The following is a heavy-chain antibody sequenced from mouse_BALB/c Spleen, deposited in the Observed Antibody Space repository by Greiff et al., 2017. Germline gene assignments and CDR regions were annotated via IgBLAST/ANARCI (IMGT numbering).Heavy chain of an antibody. CDR3: TRSNWEGFAY. CDR2: INPSNGGT. D-gene: IGHD4-1*01. V-gene: IGHV1S81*02. CDR1: GYTFTSYY. J-gene: IGHJ3*01. Sequence: VKLVESGAELVKPGASVKLSCKASGYTFTSYYMYWVKQRPGQGLEWIGEINPSNGGTNFNEKFKSKATLTVDKSSSTAYMQLSSLTSEDSAVYYCTRSNWEGFAYWGQGTLVTVSA.